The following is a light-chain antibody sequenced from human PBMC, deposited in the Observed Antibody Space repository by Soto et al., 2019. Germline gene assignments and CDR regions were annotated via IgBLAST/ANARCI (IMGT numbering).Light chain of an antibody. CDR2: DVS. V-gene: IGLV2-14*01. CDR1: SSDVGGYNY. J-gene: IGLJ2*01. CDR3: SSYTSSSTVV. Sequence: QSALTQPASESGSPGQSITIYCTRTSSDVGGYNYVSWYQQHPGKAPKLMIYDVSNRPSGVSNRFSGSKSGNTASLTISGLQAEDEADYYCSSYTSSSTVVFGGGTKVTVL.